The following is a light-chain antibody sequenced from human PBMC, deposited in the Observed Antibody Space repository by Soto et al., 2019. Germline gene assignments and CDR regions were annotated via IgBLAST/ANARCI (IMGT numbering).Light chain of an antibody. V-gene: IGKV1-39*01. Sequence: DIQMTQSPSSMSASVGDRVTITCRASQSISSYLNWYQQKPGKDPKLLIYAASSLQSGVPSRFSGSGSGTDFTLTISSLQPEDFATYYCQQSYSTPITFGGGTKVDIK. CDR3: QQSYSTPIT. CDR2: AAS. CDR1: QSISSY. J-gene: IGKJ4*01.